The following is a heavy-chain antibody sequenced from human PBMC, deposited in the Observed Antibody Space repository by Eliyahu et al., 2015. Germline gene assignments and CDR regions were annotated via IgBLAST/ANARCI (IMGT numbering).Heavy chain of an antibody. V-gene: IGHV4-31*03. D-gene: IGHD5-12*01. Sequence: QVQLQESGPGLVKPSQTLSLTCTVSGGSXNSGGYYCTWIRQYPGKGLEWIGSIHYSGSTYYNPSLKSRVTISADTSKNQFSLKLSSVTAADTAVYYCARDKWVATPQKRHFDYWGQGTLVTVSS. CDR2: IHYSGST. CDR3: ARDKWVATPQKRHFDY. J-gene: IGHJ4*02. CDR1: GGSXNSGGYY.